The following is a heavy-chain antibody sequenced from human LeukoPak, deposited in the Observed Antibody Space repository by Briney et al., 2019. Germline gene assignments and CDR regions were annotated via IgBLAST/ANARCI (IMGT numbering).Heavy chain of an antibody. D-gene: IGHD2-15*01. Sequence: ASVKVSCKASGYTFTSYYMHWVRQAPGQGLEWMGIINPSGGSTSYAQKFQERVTITRDMSTSTAYMELSSLRSEDTAVYYCAAFRCSGGSCYSRVGQAFDIWGQGTMVTVSS. CDR2: INPSGGST. V-gene: IGHV1-46*01. CDR1: GYTFTSYY. CDR3: AAFRCSGGSCYSRVGQAFDI. J-gene: IGHJ3*02.